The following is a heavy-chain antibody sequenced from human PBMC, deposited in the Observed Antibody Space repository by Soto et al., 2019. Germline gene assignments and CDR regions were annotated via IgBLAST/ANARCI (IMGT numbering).Heavy chain of an antibody. V-gene: IGHV3-23*01. D-gene: IGHD6-19*01. CDR1: GFTFTSYA. J-gene: IGHJ4*02. CDR2: IGGGGDGT. CDR3: TKGRGWYNFDD. Sequence: EAQLLDSGGGLVQPGGSLRLSCAASGFTFTSYAMGWVRQAPGKGLEWVSAIGGGGDGTYYADSVKGRFTISRDNSKRTLYLQMNSLRAEDTAVYYCTKGRGWYNFDDWGRGTLVTVSS.